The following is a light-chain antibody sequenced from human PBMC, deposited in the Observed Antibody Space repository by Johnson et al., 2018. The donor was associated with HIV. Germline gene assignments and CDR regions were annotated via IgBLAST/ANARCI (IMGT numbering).Light chain of an antibody. CDR2: NNN. CDR1: GSNIGSNT. Sequence: ALTQPPSASATPGQRVTISCSGSGSNIGSNTVNWYQHLPGTAPKLLIYNNNERPSGVPDRFSGSKSGTSASLAISGLQSEDEAEYYCAAWDDSLNGNYVFGTGTKVTVL. J-gene: IGLJ1*01. CDR3: AAWDDSLNGNYV. V-gene: IGLV1-44*01.